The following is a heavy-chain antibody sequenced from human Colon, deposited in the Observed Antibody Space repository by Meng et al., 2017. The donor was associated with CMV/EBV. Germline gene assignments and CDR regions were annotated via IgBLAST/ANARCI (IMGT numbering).Heavy chain of an antibody. J-gene: IGHJ4*02. Sequence: EGQVCVSVGGLIQPGGSLRLSGVVSGFSSDDFWVDWVRQSPGKGPLWVSRIHSGGTSISYADSVKGRFTISGDNAKNTVYLQMNSLRDEDTAVYYCLKLPPGYWGQGTLVTVSS. CDR2: IHSGGTSI. D-gene: IGHD1-1*01. CDR1: GFSSDDFW. V-gene: IGHV3-74*01. CDR3: LKLPPGY.